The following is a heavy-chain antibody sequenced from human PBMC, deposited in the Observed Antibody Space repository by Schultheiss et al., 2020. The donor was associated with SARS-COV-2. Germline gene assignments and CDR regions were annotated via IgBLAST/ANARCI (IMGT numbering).Heavy chain of an antibody. Sequence: GGSLRLSCAASGFTFSSYEMNWVRQAPGKGLEWVSYISSSGSTIYYADSVKGRFTISRDNAKNSLYLQMNSLRAEDTAVYYCAKDNSRRITIFGVVIPTAGMDVWGQGTTVTVSS. J-gene: IGHJ6*02. CDR1: GFTFSSYE. V-gene: IGHV3-48*03. D-gene: IGHD3-3*01. CDR3: AKDNSRRITIFGVVIPTAGMDV. CDR2: ISSSGSTI.